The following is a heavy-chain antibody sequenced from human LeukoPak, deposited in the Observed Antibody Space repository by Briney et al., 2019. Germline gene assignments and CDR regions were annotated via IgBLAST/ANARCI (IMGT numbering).Heavy chain of an antibody. CDR1: GGTFSSYA. D-gene: IGHD2-2*02. V-gene: IGHV1-69*13. CDR2: IIPIFGTA. CDR3: TVGYCSSTSCYTVDY. Sequence: SVKVSCKASGGTFSSYAISWVRQAPGQGLEWMGGIIPIFGTANYAQKFQGRVTITADESTSTAYMELSSLRSEDTAVYYCTVGYCSSTSCYTVDYWGQGTLVTVSS. J-gene: IGHJ4*02.